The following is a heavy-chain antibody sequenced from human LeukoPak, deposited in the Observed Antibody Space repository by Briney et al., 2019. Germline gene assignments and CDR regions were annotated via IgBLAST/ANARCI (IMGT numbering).Heavy chain of an antibody. D-gene: IGHD3-22*01. V-gene: IGHV4-39*07. J-gene: IGHJ4*02. CDR1: GGSISSSSYY. Sequence: SETLSLTCTVSGGSISSSSYYWGWIRQPPGKGLEWIGSIYYSGSTYYNPSLKSRVTISVDTSKNQFSLKLSSVTAADTAVYYCARERDLPGYYDSSGTFDYWGQGTLVTVSS. CDR3: ARERDLPGYYDSSGTFDY. CDR2: IYYSGST.